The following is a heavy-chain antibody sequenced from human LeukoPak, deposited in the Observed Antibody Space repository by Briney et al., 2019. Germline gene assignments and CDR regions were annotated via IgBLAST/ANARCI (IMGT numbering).Heavy chain of an antibody. Sequence: ASVKVSCKASGYTFTDYYMHWVRQAPGQGLEWMGWINPNSGGTNYAQKFQGRVTMTRDTSISTAYMELSRLRSDDTAVYYCAREEAPHGDYGLGWFDPWGQGTLVTVSS. V-gene: IGHV1-2*02. J-gene: IGHJ5*02. CDR3: AREEAPHGDYGLGWFDP. D-gene: IGHD4-17*01. CDR2: INPNSGGT. CDR1: GYTFTDYY.